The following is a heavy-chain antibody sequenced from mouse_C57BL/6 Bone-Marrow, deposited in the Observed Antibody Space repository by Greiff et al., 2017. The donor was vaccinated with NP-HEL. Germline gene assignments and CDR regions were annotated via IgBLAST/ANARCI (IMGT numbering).Heavy chain of an antibody. CDR2: INPGSGGT. D-gene: IGHD1-1*01. CDR3: EREGIIYYYGSSPFAY. CDR1: GYAFTNYL. Sequence: QVQLQQSGAELVRPGTSVKVSCKASGYAFTNYLIEWVKQRPGQGLEWIGVINPGSGGTNYNEKFKGKATLTADKSSSTAYMQLSSLTSEDSAVYFCEREGIIYYYGSSPFAYWGQGTLVTVSA. J-gene: IGHJ3*01. V-gene: IGHV1-54*01.